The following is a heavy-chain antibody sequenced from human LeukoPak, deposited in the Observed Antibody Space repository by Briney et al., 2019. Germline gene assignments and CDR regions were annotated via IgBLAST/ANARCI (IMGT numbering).Heavy chain of an antibody. CDR3: ARYSSSSKGGIDY. D-gene: IGHD6-6*01. CDR1: GFSFTSYW. Sequence: GEALKISFKGSGFSFTSYWIGWVRQMSGKGLEWMGIIYPGDSDTRYSPSFQGQVTISADKSISTAYLQWSSLKASDTAMYCCARYSSSSKGGIDYWGQGTLVTVSS. CDR2: IYPGDSDT. J-gene: IGHJ4*02. V-gene: IGHV5-51*01.